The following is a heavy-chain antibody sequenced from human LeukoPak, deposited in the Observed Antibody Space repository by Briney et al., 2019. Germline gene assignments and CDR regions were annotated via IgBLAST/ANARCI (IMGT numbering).Heavy chain of an antibody. V-gene: IGHV1-2*02. J-gene: IGHJ5*02. D-gene: IGHD6-13*01. CDR3: AVISAAGT. CDR2: INSKSGGT. Sequence: GASVKVSCKASGYTFTGYYIHWVRQAPGQGLEWMGWINSKSGGTNYALKLQGRVTMTRDTSISTAYMELSRLRSDDTAVYYCAVISAAGTWGQGTLVTVSS. CDR1: GYTFTGYY.